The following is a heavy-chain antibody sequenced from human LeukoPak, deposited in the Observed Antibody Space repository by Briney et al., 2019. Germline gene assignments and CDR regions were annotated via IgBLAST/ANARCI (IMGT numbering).Heavy chain of an antibody. CDR2: IRSKAYGGTT. CDR3: TRVISRLTIFGVVIEGAVDY. CDR1: GFTFGDYA. J-gene: IGHJ4*02. Sequence: GRSLRLSCTASGFTFGDYAMSWVRQAPGKGLEWVGFIRSKAYGGTTEYAASVKGRFTISRDDSKSIAYLQMNSLKTEDTAVYYCTRVISRLTIFGVVIEGAVDYWGQGTLATVSS. D-gene: IGHD3-3*01. V-gene: IGHV3-49*04.